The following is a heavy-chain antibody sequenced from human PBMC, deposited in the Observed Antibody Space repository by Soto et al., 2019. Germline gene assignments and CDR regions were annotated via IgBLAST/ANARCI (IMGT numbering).Heavy chain of an antibody. J-gene: IGHJ6*02. CDR1: GFTFSSYA. Sequence: GGSLRLSCAASGFTFSSYAMSWVRQAPGKGLEWVSAISGSGGSTYYADSVKGRFTISRDNSKNTLYLQMNSLRAEDTAVYYCAKDEYYYDSSGYSGPYGMDVWGQGTKVTVSS. D-gene: IGHD3-22*01. CDR2: ISGSGGST. V-gene: IGHV3-23*01. CDR3: AKDEYYYDSSGYSGPYGMDV.